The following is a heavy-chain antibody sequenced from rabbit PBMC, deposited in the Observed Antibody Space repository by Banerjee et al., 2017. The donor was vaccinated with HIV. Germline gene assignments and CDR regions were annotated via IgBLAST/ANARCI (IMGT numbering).Heavy chain of an antibody. J-gene: IGHJ6*01. CDR2: IGTNSGVT. CDR1: GFSLTKYW. Sequence: QEQLEESGGDLVQPEGSLTLTCTASGFSLTKYWIYWVRQAPGKGLEWIARIGTNSGVTNFAGWAKGRVTISKTSSTTVTLQMTSLTVADTATYFCARRDADISGSTLWGPGTLVTVS. D-gene: IGHD8-1*01. V-gene: IGHV1S45*01. CDR3: ARRDADISGSTL.